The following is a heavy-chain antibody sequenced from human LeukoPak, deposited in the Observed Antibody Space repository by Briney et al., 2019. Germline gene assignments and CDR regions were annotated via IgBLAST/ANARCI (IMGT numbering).Heavy chain of an antibody. Sequence: GASVKVSCKASGYTFTGYYMHWVRQAPGQGLEWMGIINPSGGSTSYAQKFQGRVTMTRDTSTSTVYMELSSLRSEDTAVYYCARAPIFGSSWTGFEYSQHWGQGTLVTVSS. CDR3: ARAPIFGSSWTGFEYSQH. D-gene: IGHD6-13*01. CDR1: GYTFTGYY. V-gene: IGHV1-46*01. J-gene: IGHJ1*01. CDR2: INPSGGST.